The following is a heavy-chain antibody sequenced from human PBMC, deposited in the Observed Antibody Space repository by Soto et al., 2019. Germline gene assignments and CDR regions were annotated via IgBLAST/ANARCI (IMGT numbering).Heavy chain of an antibody. Sequence: SETLSLTCTVSGGSISSYYWSWIRQPPGKGLEWIGYIYYSGSTNYNPSLKSRVTISVDTSKNQFSLKLSSVTAADTAVYYCARVVEDAGNWFDPWGQGTLVTVSS. CDR1: GGSISSYY. V-gene: IGHV4-59*01. J-gene: IGHJ5*02. CDR3: ARVVEDAGNWFDP. D-gene: IGHD1-1*01. CDR2: IYYSGST.